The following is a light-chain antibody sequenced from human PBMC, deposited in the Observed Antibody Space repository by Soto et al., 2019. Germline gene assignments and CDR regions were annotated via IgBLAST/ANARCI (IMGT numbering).Light chain of an antibody. Sequence: DIQMTQSPSSLSASVGDRVSITCRASQGIGNSLTWFQQKPGKAPKSLIYDASSLQSGVPSKFSGSGSGTEFTLTISSLQPEDFGTYYCQQYYDHPFIFGPGTKVDIK. CDR1: QGIGNS. CDR3: QQYYDHPFI. V-gene: IGKV1-16*02. J-gene: IGKJ3*01. CDR2: DAS.